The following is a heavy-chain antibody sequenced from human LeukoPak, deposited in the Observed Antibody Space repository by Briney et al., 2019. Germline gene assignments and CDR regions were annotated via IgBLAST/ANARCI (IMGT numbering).Heavy chain of an antibody. D-gene: IGHD3-22*01. Sequence: PGGSLRLSCAASGFTFSSYSMNWVRQAPGKGREWGSSISSSSSYIYYADSVKGRFTISRDNSKNTLYLQMNSLRAEDTAVYYCAREGGYYDSSGFDYWGQGTLVTVSS. CDR1: GFTFSSYS. CDR2: ISSSSSYI. V-gene: IGHV3-21*01. J-gene: IGHJ4*02. CDR3: AREGGYYDSSGFDY.